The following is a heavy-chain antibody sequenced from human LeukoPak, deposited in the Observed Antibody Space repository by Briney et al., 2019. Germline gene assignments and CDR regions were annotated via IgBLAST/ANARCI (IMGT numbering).Heavy chain of an antibody. CDR3: ARDSSRASRDFDY. Sequence: GGSLRLSCAASGFTFSDYYMSWIRQAPGKGLEWVSYISSSGSTIYYADSVKGRFTISRDNAKNSLYLQMNSLRAEDTAVYYCARDSSRASRDFDYWGQGTLVTVSS. V-gene: IGHV3-11*01. CDR1: GFTFSDYY. J-gene: IGHJ4*02. CDR2: ISSSGSTI. D-gene: IGHD6-13*01.